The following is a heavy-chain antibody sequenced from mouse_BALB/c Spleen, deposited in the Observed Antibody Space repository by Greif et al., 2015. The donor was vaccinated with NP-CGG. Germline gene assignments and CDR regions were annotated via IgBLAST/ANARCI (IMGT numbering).Heavy chain of an antibody. CDR1: GYTFTSYT. J-gene: IGHJ3*01. CDR2: INPRSGYT. V-gene: IGHV1-4*01. CDR3: ARWDEDY. Sequence: VKLMESGAELARPGASVKVSCKASGYTFTSYTMHWVKQRPGQGLEWIGYINPRSGYTNYNQKSKDKATLTADKSSITAYSQLSSLTTEDSAHNYYARWDEDYCCQRTLVTLSA. D-gene: IGHD4-1*01.